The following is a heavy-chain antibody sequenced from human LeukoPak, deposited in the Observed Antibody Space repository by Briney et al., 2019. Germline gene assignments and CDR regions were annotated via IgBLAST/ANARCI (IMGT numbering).Heavy chain of an antibody. CDR2: SGRPGST. CDR3: ARGFCSSASCPDYNYYMDV. J-gene: IGHJ6*03. V-gene: IGHV3-23*01. Sequence: GGSLRLSCGASGFTFSSYAVAWVRQAPGKGLEWVFSGRPGSTHYADSVKGRFTISRDDSKNTLYLQMDSLRAEDTAIYYCARGFCSSASCPDYNYYMDVWGEGTTVTVSS. CDR1: GFTFSSYA. D-gene: IGHD2-2*01.